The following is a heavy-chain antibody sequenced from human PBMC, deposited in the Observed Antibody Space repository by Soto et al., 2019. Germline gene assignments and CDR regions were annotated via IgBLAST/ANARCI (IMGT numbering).Heavy chain of an antibody. CDR2: IIPIFGTA. J-gene: IGHJ3*02. Sequence: GASVKVSCKASGGTFSSYSISWVRQAPGQGLEWMGGIIPIFGTANYAQKFQGRVTITADKSTSTAYMELSSPRSEDTAVYYCASSGSQNAFDIWGQGTMVTVSS. V-gene: IGHV1-69*06. CDR3: ASSGSQNAFDI. D-gene: IGHD1-26*01. CDR1: GGTFSSYS.